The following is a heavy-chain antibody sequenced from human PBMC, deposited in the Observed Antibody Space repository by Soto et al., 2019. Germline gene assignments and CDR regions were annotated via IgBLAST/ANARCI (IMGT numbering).Heavy chain of an antibody. J-gene: IGHJ6*01. V-gene: IGHV3-72*01. CDR2: SRNRVNSHTT. CDR3: TRGLLGGAPSYAFHGMDV. Sequence: EVQLVESGGGLVQPGGSLRLSCEASGFTFSDHYMDWVRQAPGKGLEWVARSRNRVNSHTTEYAASVKGRFTISRDESKSSLYLQMNSLNIEDTAVYYCTRGLLGGAPSYAFHGMDVWGQGTTVTVSS. D-gene: IGHD1-26*01. CDR1: GFTFSDHY.